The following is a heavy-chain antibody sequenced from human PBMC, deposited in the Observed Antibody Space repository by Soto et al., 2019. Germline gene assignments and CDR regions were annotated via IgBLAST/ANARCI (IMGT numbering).Heavy chain of an antibody. Sequence: SETLSLTCTVSGGSVTSDEDYWTWIRQSPGKGLEWIGYISNSGSTGYNPSLKTLLSMSVDRSKNQFTLRLTSVTAADTAVYSCATESGSTYGYFDHWGQGTQVTVSS. J-gene: IGHJ4*02. D-gene: IGHD5-18*01. CDR1: GGSVTSDEDY. CDR2: ISNSGST. V-gene: IGHV4-30-4*01. CDR3: ATESGSTYGYFDH.